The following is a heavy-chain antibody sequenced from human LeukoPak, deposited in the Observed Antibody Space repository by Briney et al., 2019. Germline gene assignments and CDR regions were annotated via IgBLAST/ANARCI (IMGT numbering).Heavy chain of an antibody. V-gene: IGHV1-46*01. CDR2: INPSGGST. D-gene: IGHD3-10*01. CDR1: GYTFTSYY. CDR3: ARAYGSGSYTLLFFDY. J-gene: IGHJ4*02. Sequence: ASVKVSCKASGYTFTSYYMHWVRQAPGQGLEWMGIINPSGGSTSYAQKFQGRVTMTRDTSTSTVYMELSSLRSEDTAGYYCARAYGSGSYTLLFFDYWGQGTLVTVSS.